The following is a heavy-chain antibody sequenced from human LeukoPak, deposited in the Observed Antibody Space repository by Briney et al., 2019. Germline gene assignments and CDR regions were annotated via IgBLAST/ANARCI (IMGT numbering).Heavy chain of an antibody. CDR3: ARGPVVANWFDP. D-gene: IGHD2-15*01. Sequence: SVKVSCKASGGTFSSYAISWVRQAPGQGLEWMGRIIPILGIASYAQKFQGRVTITADKSTSTAYMELSSLRSEDTAVYYCARGPVVANWFDPWGQGTLVTVSS. V-gene: IGHV1-69*04. J-gene: IGHJ5*02. CDR2: IIPILGIA. CDR1: GGTFSSYA.